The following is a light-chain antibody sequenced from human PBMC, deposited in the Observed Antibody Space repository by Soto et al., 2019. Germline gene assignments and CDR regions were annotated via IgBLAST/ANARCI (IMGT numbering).Light chain of an antibody. CDR1: SSDVGSYNY. CDR2: EVS. V-gene: IGLV2-14*01. Sequence: QSALTQPASVSGSPGQSITISCTGTSSDVGSYNYVSWYQQYPGKAPKLIIFEVSIRPSGVSNRFSGSKSGTTASLTISGLQIEDEADYYCSSYTSRTSVVFGGGTKVTVL. J-gene: IGLJ2*01. CDR3: SSYTSRTSVV.